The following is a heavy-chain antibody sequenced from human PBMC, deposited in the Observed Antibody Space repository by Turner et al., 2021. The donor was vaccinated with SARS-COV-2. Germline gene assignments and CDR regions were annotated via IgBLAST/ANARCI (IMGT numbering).Heavy chain of an antibody. V-gene: IGHV3-7*01. CDR2: IKQDGSEK. CDR3: ARDIVVFTHAFDI. D-gene: IGHD3-22*01. CDR1: GFTFSIYW. Sequence: EVQLVESGGAWVQPGGSLRLPCAASGFTFSIYWISWVRQAPGKGLEWVANIKQDGSEKYYVDSVKGRFTISRDNAKNSLYLQMNSLRAEDTAVYYCARDIVVFTHAFDIWGQGTMVTVSS. J-gene: IGHJ3*02.